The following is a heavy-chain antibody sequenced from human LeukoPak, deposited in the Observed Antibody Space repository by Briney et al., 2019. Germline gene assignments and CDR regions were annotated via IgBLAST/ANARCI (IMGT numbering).Heavy chain of an antibody. CDR2: IYYSGST. V-gene: IGHV4-39*01. Sequence: SETLSLTCTVSGGSISSSTYYWGWIRQPPGKGLEWLGRIYYSGSTYYNPSRKSRGTISAHTSKNQFSLKLSSVTAADTAVYYCARGAPRGERLGWFDPWGQGTLVTVSS. CDR1: GGSISSSTYY. D-gene: IGHD1-26*01. CDR3: ARGAPRGERLGWFDP. J-gene: IGHJ5*02.